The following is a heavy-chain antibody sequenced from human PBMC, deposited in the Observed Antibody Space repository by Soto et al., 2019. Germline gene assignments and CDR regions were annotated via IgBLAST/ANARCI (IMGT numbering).Heavy chain of an antibody. J-gene: IGHJ4*02. CDR1: GYTFTSYA. D-gene: IGHD6-13*01. Sequence: ASVKVSCKASGYTFTSYAMHWVRQAPGQRLEWMGWINAGNGNTKYSQKFQGRVTITRDTSASTAYMELSSLRSEDTAVYYCARALTIAAAGTGVDYWGQGTLVTVSS. CDR2: INAGNGNT. CDR3: ARALTIAAAGTGVDY. V-gene: IGHV1-3*01.